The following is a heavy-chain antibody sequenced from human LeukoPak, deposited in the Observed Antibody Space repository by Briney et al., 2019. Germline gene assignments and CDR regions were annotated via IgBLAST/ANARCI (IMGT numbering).Heavy chain of an antibody. V-gene: IGHV4-4*07. D-gene: IGHD3-10*01. CDR1: GGSISSYY. Sequence: SETLSLTCTVSGGSISSYYWSWIRQPAGKGLEWIGRIYTSGSTNYNPSLKSRVTMSVDTSKNQFSLKLNSVTAADTAVYYCARDRNYYGSGSYYNWDAFDMWGQGTMVTVSS. CDR2: IYTSGST. J-gene: IGHJ3*02. CDR3: ARDRNYYGSGSYYNWDAFDM.